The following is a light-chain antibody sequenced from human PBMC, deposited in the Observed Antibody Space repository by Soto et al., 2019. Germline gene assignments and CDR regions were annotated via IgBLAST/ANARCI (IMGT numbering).Light chain of an antibody. CDR1: SSNIGSYN. J-gene: IGLJ3*02. V-gene: IGLV1-44*01. Sequence: SVLTQPPSASGTPGQRVTISCSGSSSNIGSYNVNWYQQVPGTAPKLLIYNNNQLPSGVPDRFSGSKSGTSASLAISGLQSEDEADYYCAAWVASLKERVFGGGTKLTVL. CDR2: NNN. CDR3: AAWVASLKERV.